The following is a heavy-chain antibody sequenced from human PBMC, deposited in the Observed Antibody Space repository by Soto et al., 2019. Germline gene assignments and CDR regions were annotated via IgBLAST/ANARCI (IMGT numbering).Heavy chain of an antibody. J-gene: IGHJ4*02. V-gene: IGHV3-23*01. CDR1: GFTFSSYA. Sequence: EVQLLESGGDLVQPGGSLRLSCAASGFTFSSYAMSWVHQAPGKGLEWVSAITGSGGDTYYADSVKGRFTLSRDNSENTLYLQMSTLRAEDTAVYYCAKGSGPYRPYYFDFWGQGTLVTVSS. D-gene: IGHD6-25*01. CDR2: ITGSGGDT. CDR3: AKGSGPYRPYYFDF.